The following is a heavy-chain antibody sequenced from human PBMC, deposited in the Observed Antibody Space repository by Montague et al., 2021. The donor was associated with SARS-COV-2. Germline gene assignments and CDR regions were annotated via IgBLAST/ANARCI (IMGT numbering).Heavy chain of an antibody. D-gene: IGHD3-9*01. CDR1: GGSITSYY. V-gene: IGHV4-59*01. Sequence: SETLSLTCTVSGGSITSYYWTWIRQPPGKGLEWVGRIYYSGSTNYNPSLKSRVTISVDTSKNQFSLKLSSVTAADTAVYYCARTGLGAYDILTGYTVDAFDXWGQGTMVTVSS. CDR3: ARTGLGAYDILTGYTVDAFDX. J-gene: IGHJ3*02. CDR2: IYYSGST.